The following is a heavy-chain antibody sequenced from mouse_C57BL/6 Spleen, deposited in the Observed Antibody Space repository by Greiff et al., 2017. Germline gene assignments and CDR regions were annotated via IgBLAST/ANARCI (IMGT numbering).Heavy chain of an antibody. CDR3: TGGGSNSGFDY. CDR2: ISSGGGYI. CDR1: GFTFSSYA. Sequence: EVKLVESGEGLVKPGGSLKLSCAASGFTFSSYAMSWVRQTPEKRLEWVAYISSGGGYIYYADTVKGRFTISRDNARTTLYLQMSSLKSEDTAMYYCTGGGSNSGFDYWGQGTTLTVSS. V-gene: IGHV5-9-1*02. D-gene: IGHD2-5*01. J-gene: IGHJ2*01.